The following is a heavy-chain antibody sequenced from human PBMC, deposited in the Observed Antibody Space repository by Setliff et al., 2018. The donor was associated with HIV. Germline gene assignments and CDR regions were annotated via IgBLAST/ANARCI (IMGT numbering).Heavy chain of an antibody. Sequence: SETLSLTCTVSGGSISSGHYYWGWIRRPPGKGLEWIGRIYYGGSTYYNPSLNSRVTISVDTSKNQFSLKLSSVTAADTATYYCARDLLVDTVMITDYWGQGTLVTVSS. D-gene: IGHD3-16*01. CDR3: ARDLLVDTVMITDY. J-gene: IGHJ4*02. V-gene: IGHV4-39*07. CDR2: IYYGGST. CDR1: GGSISSGHYY.